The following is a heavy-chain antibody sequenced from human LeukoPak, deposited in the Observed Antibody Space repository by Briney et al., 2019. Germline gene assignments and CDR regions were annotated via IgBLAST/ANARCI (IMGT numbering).Heavy chain of an antibody. Sequence: RSSETLSLTCAVYGGSFSGYYWSWIRQPPGKGLEWIGEINHSGSTNYNPSLKSRVTISVDTSKNQFSLKLSSVTAADTAVYYCASRYNWNDGGYWGQGTLVTVSS. V-gene: IGHV4-34*01. CDR1: GGSFSGYY. D-gene: IGHD1-1*01. J-gene: IGHJ4*02. CDR2: INHSGST. CDR3: ASRYNWNDGGY.